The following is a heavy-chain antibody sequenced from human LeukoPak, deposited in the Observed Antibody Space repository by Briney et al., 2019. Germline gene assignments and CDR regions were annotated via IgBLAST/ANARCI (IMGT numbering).Heavy chain of an antibody. CDR1: GNSISSGDNY. V-gene: IGHV4-61*02. D-gene: IGHD3-16*01. CDR2: IYTSGST. Sequence: SETLSLTCTVSGNSISSGDNYWSWIRQPAGKGLQWIGRIYTSGSTNYNPSLKSRVTMSVDTSKNQFSLKLSSVTAADTAVYYCARLGVWGSYFDYWGQGTLVTVSS. J-gene: IGHJ4*02. CDR3: ARLGVWGSYFDY.